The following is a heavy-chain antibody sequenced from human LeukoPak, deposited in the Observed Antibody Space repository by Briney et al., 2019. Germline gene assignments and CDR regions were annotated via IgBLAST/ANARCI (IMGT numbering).Heavy chain of an antibody. CDR3: ARGMRYSSGWTFDY. V-gene: IGHV6-1*01. CDR2: TYYRSKWYN. D-gene: IGHD6-19*01. CDR1: GDSVSSNSVA. J-gene: IGHJ4*02. Sequence: SQTLSLTCDISGDSVSSNSVAWNWIRQSPSRGLEWLGRTYYRSKWYNDYAVSVKSRITINADTSKNQFSLQVNSVTPEDTAVYYCARGMRYSSGWTFDYWGQGTLVTVSS.